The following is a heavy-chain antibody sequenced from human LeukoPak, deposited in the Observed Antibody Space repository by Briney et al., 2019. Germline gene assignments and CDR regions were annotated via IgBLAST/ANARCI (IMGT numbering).Heavy chain of an antibody. V-gene: IGHV3-30-3*01. CDR2: ISYDGNNK. CDR1: RFTFSYYT. J-gene: IGHJ4*02. Sequence: PGGSLRLPCAASRFTFSYYTIHWVRQAPGKGLEWVAVISYDGNNKYYADSVKGRFTISRDSSKNTLYLQMDSLRAEDTAVYYCARDGPYYDVLTGYPPFDSWGQGTLVTVSS. D-gene: IGHD3-9*01. CDR3: ARDGPYYDVLTGYPPFDS.